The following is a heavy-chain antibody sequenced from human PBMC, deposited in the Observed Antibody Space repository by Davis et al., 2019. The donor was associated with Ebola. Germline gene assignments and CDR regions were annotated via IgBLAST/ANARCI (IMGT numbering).Heavy chain of an antibody. Sequence: GESLKISCAASGFTFSNAWMSWVRQAPGKGLEWVGRIKSKTDGGTTDYAAPVKGRVTISRDDSKSIAYLQVNSLKTEDTAVYYCTRDLKQPPPSYYYGMDVWGQGTTVTVSS. D-gene: IGHD6-13*01. CDR1: GFTFSNAW. J-gene: IGHJ6*02. V-gene: IGHV3-15*01. CDR2: IKSKTDGGTT. CDR3: TRDLKQPPPSYYYGMDV.